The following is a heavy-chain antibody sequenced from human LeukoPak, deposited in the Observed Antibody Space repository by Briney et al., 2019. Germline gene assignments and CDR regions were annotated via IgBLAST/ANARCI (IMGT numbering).Heavy chain of an antibody. CDR3: AREGVGATLNWFDP. D-gene: IGHD1-26*01. J-gene: IGHJ5*02. CDR2: IYYSGNT. CDR1: VGSTCSYY. Sequence: SETLSLTSTVPVGSTCSYYWCSMREPLQKRREWGWYIYYSGNTNYNPSLKSRVTISVDPSKNQSSLKLSSVTAADTAVYYCAREGVGATLNWFDPWGQGTLVTVS. V-gene: IGHV4-59*01.